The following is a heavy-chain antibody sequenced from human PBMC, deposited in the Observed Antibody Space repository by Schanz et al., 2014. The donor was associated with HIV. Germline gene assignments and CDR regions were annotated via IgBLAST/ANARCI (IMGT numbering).Heavy chain of an antibody. CDR2: ISVNGATR. CDR3: AKPEYDSSGNSQSHFDY. V-gene: IGHV3-11*01. D-gene: IGHD3-22*01. J-gene: IGHJ4*02. Sequence: VHLEESGGGLVKPGGSLRLSCAASGFTFTDNYMSWIRQAPGKGLEWLSYISVNGATREYADSVKGRFTISRDNARTSLYLQMNSLRAEDTAVYYCAKPEYDSSGNSQSHFDYWGRGTLVTVSS. CDR1: GFTFTDNY.